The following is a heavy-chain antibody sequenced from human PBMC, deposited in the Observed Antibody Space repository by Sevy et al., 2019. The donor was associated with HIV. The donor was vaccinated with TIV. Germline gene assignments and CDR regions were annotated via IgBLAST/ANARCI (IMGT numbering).Heavy chain of an antibody. CDR2: IHYSGRT. J-gene: IGHJ6*02. CDR1: GGSISSHSYY. CDR3: ARDHGYSNGWFPYYYYYGMDV. D-gene: IGHD6-19*01. Sequence: SETLSLTCSVSGGSISSHSYYWTWIRQHPGKGLEWIGYIHYSGRTYYYPSLKSRVTISLDTSKNQFSLRLRSVTAADTAVYYCARDHGYSNGWFPYYYYYGMDVWGPGTTVTVSS. V-gene: IGHV4-31*03.